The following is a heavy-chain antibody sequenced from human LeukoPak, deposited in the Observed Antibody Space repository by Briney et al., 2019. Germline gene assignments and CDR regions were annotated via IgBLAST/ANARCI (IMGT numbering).Heavy chain of an antibody. J-gene: IGHJ5*02. Sequence: SETLSLTCTVSGGSISSYYWSWIRQPPGKGLEWTGYIYTSGSTNYNPSLKSRVTISVDTSKNQFSLKLSSVTAADTAVYYCARFSVIAAAGTGGWFDPWGQGTLVTVSS. CDR3: ARFSVIAAAGTGGWFDP. V-gene: IGHV4-4*09. D-gene: IGHD6-13*01. CDR2: IYTSGST. CDR1: GGSISSYY.